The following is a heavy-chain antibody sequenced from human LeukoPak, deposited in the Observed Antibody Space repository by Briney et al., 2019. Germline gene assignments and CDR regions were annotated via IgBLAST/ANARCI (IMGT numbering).Heavy chain of an antibody. V-gene: IGHV3-53*01. CDR3: ARYSSSWYSPFDY. J-gene: IGHJ4*02. CDR1: GFTVSSNY. Sequence: GGSLRLSCAASGFTVSSNYMSWVRQAPGKGLEWVSVIYSGGSTYYADSVKGRFTISRDNSKNTLYLQMNSLRAEDTAVYYCARYSSSWYSPFDYWGQGTLVTVSS. CDR2: IYSGGST. D-gene: IGHD6-13*01.